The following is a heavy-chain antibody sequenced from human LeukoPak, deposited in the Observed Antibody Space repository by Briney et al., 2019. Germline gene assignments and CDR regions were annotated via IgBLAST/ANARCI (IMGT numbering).Heavy chain of an antibody. CDR1: GFTFSDYY. J-gene: IGHJ6*02. Sequence: GGSLRLSCAASGFTFSDYYMSWIRQAPGKGLEWVSYISSSSSYTSYADSVRGRFTISRDNAKNSLYLQMNSLRAEDTAVYYCARIEYYYGMDVWGQGTTVTVSS. CDR2: ISSSSSYT. V-gene: IGHV3-11*06. D-gene: IGHD1-26*01. CDR3: ARIEYYYGMDV.